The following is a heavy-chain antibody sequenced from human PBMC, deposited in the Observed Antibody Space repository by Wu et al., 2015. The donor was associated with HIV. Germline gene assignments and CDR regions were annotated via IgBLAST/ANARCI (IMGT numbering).Heavy chain of an antibody. Sequence: QVQLQESGPGLVKPSETLSLTCVVSGTSVSSDYYWGWIRQTPGKGLEWIGTLYHTGSTYYNPSLKSRVTISVDTSQNHFSLKLNSVTAADTAVYYCARGSKQWLVSKLARSGYFDSWGQGTLVTVSS. V-gene: IGHV4-38-2*01. J-gene: IGHJ4*02. CDR3: ARGSKQWLVSKLARSGYFDS. CDR1: GTSVSSDYY. D-gene: IGHD3-22*01. CDR2: LYHTGST.